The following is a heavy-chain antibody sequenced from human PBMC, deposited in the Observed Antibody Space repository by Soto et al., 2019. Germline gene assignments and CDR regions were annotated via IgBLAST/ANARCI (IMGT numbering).Heavy chain of an antibody. D-gene: IGHD4-17*01. V-gene: IGHV3-49*05. CDR1: GFTFGDYA. CDR2: IRSKAYGGTT. Sequence: EVQLVESGGGLVKPGRSLRLSCTASGFTFGDYAMSWFRQAPGKGLEWVGFIRSKAYGGTTEYAASVKGRFTISRDDSKSIAYLQMNSLKTEDTAVYYCTREGPQGVGEVTTSFDYWGQGTLVTVSS. CDR3: TREGPQGVGEVTTSFDY. J-gene: IGHJ4*02.